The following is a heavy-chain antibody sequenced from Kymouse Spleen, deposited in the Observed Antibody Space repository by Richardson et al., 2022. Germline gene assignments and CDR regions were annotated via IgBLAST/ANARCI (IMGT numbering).Heavy chain of an antibody. V-gene: IGHV5-51*01. D-gene: IGHD6-19*01. J-gene: IGHJ4*02. Sequence: EVQLVQSGAEVKKPGESLKISCKGSGYSFTSYWIGWVRQMPGKGLEWMGIIYPGDSDTRYSPSFQGQVTISADKSISTAYLQWSSLKASDTAMYYCARREVPYSSGWFSFDYWGQGTLVTVSS. CDR2: IYPGDSDT. CDR1: GYSFTSYW. CDR3: ARREVPYSSGWFSFDY.